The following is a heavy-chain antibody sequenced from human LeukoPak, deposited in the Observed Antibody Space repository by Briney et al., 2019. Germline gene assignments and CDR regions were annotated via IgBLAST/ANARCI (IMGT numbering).Heavy chain of an antibody. Sequence: SVKVSCKASGYTFTDYYMHWVRQAPGQGLEWMGGIIPIFGTSNYAQKFQGRVTITADESTSTAYMEVSSLRSEDTAVYYCARASVEMTMVSSFDYWGQGTLVTVSS. D-gene: IGHD4/OR15-4a*01. CDR3: ARASVEMTMVSSFDY. J-gene: IGHJ4*02. CDR1: GYTFTDYY. CDR2: IIPIFGTS. V-gene: IGHV1-69*13.